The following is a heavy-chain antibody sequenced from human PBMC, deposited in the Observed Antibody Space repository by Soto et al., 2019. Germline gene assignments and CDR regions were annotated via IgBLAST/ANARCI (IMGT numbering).Heavy chain of an antibody. J-gene: IGHJ6*01. CDR1: GGSFY. CDR2: IRHSGST. V-gene: IGHV4-34*01. Sequence: QVQLQQWGAGLLTPSETLSLNCAVYGGSFYWTWIRQPPGKGLEWIGEIRHSGSTNYNPSLTSRVSISIDRSKSQVSLTVYSVTAADTAVYYCARGGGDYAYAVDVWGQGTTVTVSS. D-gene: IGHD4-17*01. CDR3: ARGGGDYAYAVDV.